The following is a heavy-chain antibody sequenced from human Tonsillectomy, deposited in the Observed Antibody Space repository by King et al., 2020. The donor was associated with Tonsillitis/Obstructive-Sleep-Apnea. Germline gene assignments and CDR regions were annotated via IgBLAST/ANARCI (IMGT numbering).Heavy chain of an antibody. J-gene: IGHJ5*02. D-gene: IGHD2-21*02. CDR3: ARHVPLVTTAFGTVTARSKWFDP. CDR2: IYYSGST. CDR1: GGSISSSSYY. V-gene: IGHV4-39*01. Sequence: QLQESGPGLVKPSETLSLTCTVSGGSISSSSYYWGWIRQPPGKGLEWIGSIYYSGSTYDNPSLKSRVTISVDTSKNQFSLKLSSVTAADTAVYYCARHVPLVTTAFGTVTARSKWFDPWGQGTLVTVSS.